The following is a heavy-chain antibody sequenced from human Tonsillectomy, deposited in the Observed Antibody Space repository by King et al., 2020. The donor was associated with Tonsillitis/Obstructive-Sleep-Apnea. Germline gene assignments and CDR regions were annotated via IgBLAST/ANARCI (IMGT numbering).Heavy chain of an antibody. J-gene: IGHJ3*02. CDR2: IYWDDDK. CDR3: ARGSYDSDAFDI. V-gene: IGHV2-5*02. Sequence: TLKESGPTLVKPTQTLTLTCTFSGFSLNTGGVGVGWIRQPPGKALEWLALIYWDDDKRYSPSLKNRLTITKDTSKNQVVLTMTNMDPVDTVTSYCARGSYDSDAFDIWGQGTMVTVSS. D-gene: IGHD3-10*01. CDR1: GFSLNTGGVG.